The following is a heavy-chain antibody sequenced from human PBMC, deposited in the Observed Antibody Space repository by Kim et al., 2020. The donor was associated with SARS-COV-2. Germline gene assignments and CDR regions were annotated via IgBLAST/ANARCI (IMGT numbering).Heavy chain of an antibody. J-gene: IGHJ5*01. CDR2: IKQDGSEK. Sequence: GGSLRLSCAASGFTFSSSWMSWVRQAPGKGLECVANIKQDGSEKYYVDSVKGRFTISRDNAKNSLYLQMNSLRAEDTALYYCAKGFRWFDSWGQGTLVTVSS. V-gene: IGHV3-7*01. CDR1: GFTFSSSW. CDR3: AKGFRWFDS.